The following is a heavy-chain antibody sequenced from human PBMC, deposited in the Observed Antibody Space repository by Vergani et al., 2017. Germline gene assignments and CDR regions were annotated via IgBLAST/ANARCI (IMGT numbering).Heavy chain of an antibody. CDR2: ISSSSSYI. CDR1: GFTFSSYS. V-gene: IGHV3-21*01. CDR3: ARDSPKVPAAYYYYYMDV. D-gene: IGHD2-2*01. J-gene: IGHJ6*03. Sequence: EVQLLESGGGLVKPGGSLRLSCAASGFTFSSYSMNWVRQAPGKGLEWVSSISSSSSYIYYADSVKGRFTISRDNAKNSLYLQMNSLRAEDTAVYYCARDSPKVPAAYYYYYMDVWGKGTTVTVSS.